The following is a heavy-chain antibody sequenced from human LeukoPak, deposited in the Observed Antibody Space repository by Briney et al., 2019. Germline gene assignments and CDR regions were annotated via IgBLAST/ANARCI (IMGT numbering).Heavy chain of an antibody. CDR2: ISWNSGSI. V-gene: IGHV3-9*01. CDR3: AIWGGVY. J-gene: IGHJ4*02. D-gene: IGHD3-16*01. Sequence: PGGSLRLSCAASGFTFDDYAMHWVRQAPGRGLEWVSGISWNSGSIGYADSVKGRFTISRDNAKNSLYLQMNSLRAEDTAVYYCAIWGGVYWGQGTLVTVSS. CDR1: GFTFDDYA.